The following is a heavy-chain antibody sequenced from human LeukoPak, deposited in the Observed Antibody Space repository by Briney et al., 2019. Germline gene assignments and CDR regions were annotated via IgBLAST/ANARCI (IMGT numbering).Heavy chain of an antibody. CDR1: GFTYGNYW. CDR2: IKHDGSEK. V-gene: IGHV3-7*01. D-gene: IGHD3-22*01. CDR3: ARDYFDSSGFYYVYFDF. Sequence: PGGSLRLSCAASGFTYGNYWMTWVRQAPGKGLDWVANIKHDGSEKYYVDSVKGRFTISRDNAKNSLYLQMNSLRAEDTAVYYCARDYFDSSGFYYVYFDFWGQGTLVTVSS. J-gene: IGHJ4*02.